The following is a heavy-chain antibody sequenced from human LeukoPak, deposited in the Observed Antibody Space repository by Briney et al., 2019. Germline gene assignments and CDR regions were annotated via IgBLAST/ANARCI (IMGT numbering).Heavy chain of an antibody. CDR1: GGSFSGYY. CDR3: ARGLYDFWSGYPTGAFDI. CDR2: INHSGST. J-gene: IGHJ3*02. V-gene: IGHV4-34*01. Sequence: SETLSLTCAVYGGSFSGYYWSWIRQPPGKGLEWIGEINHSGSTNYNPSLKSRVTISVDTSKNQFSLKLSPVTAADTAVYYCARGLYDFWSGYPTGAFDIWGQGTMVTVSS. D-gene: IGHD3-3*01.